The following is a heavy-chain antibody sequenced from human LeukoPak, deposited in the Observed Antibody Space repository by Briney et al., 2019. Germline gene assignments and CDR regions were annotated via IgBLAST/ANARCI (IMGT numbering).Heavy chain of an antibody. CDR1: GFTFSSYA. CDR3: ATGGGIYYNRY. V-gene: IGHV3-23*05. CDR2: LYSGGGT. J-gene: IGHJ4*02. D-gene: IGHD3-10*01. Sequence: GGSLRLSCAASGFTFSSYAMTWVRQAPGKGLEWVSTLYSGGGTYYADSVKGRFTISRDSSKNTLYLQMNSLRAEDTAVYYCATGGGIYYNRYWGQGSLVTVSS.